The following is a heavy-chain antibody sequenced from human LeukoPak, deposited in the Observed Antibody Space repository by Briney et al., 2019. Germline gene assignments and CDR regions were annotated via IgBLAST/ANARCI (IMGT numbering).Heavy chain of an antibody. CDR3: ARVRIAAAGFDY. CDR1: GFTSSSYS. J-gene: IGHJ4*02. Sequence: GGSLRLXCAASGFTSSSYSMNWVRLAPGKGLESVSSISSSSSYIYYADSVKGRFTISRDNAKNSLYLQMNSLRAEDTAVYYCARVRIAAAGFDYWGQGTLVTVSS. D-gene: IGHD6-13*01. CDR2: ISSSSSYI. V-gene: IGHV3-21*01.